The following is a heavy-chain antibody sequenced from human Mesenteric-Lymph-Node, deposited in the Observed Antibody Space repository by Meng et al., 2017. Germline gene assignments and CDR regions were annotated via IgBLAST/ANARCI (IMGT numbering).Heavy chain of an antibody. Sequence: EVQLLESGGGLVQPGGSLRRSCAAAGFTFGSYAMSWVRQAPGKGLEWLSGISGNGAGTYYADSMKGRFTISRDNSMNTLYLEMNSLRAEDTAIYYCAKRVVVTASSHWYFDLWGRGTLVTVSS. CDR2: ISGNGAGT. CDR3: AKRVVVTASSHWYFDL. J-gene: IGHJ2*01. V-gene: IGHV3-23*01. D-gene: IGHD2-21*02. CDR1: GFTFGSYA.